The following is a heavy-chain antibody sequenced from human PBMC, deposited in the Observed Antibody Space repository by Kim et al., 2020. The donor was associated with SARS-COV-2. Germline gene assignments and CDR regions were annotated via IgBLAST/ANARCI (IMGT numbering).Heavy chain of an antibody. J-gene: IGHJ4*02. D-gene: IGHD3-22*01. V-gene: IGHV3-30*03. CDR2: ISYDGSNK. Sequence: GGSLRLSCAASGFTFSSYGMHWVRQAPGKGLEWVAVISYDGSNKYYADSVKGRFTISRDNSKNTLYLQMNSLRAEDTAVYYCAGSSGYYPPGPFDYWGQGTLVTVS. CDR1: GFTFSSYG. CDR3: AGSSGYYPPGPFDY.